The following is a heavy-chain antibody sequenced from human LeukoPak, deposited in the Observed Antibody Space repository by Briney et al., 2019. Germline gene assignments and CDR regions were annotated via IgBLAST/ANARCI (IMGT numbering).Heavy chain of an antibody. D-gene: IGHD3-3*01. Sequence: ASVKVSCKASGYTFTSYGISWVRQAPGQGLEWMGWIGAYNGNTNYAQKLQGRVTMTTDTSTSTAYMELRSLRSDDTAVYYCARGVVGSYYYYYYMDVWGKGTTVTVSS. CDR1: GYTFTSYG. J-gene: IGHJ6*03. CDR3: ARGVVGSYYYYYYMDV. CDR2: IGAYNGNT. V-gene: IGHV1-18*01.